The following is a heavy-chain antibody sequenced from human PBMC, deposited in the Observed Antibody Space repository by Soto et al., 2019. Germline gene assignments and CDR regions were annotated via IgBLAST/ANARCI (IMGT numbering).Heavy chain of an antibody. D-gene: IGHD3-22*01. CDR2: ISGSGGST. J-gene: IGHJ3*02. Sequence: GGSLRLSCAASGFTFSSYATSWVRQAPGKGLEWVSAISGSGGSTYYADSVKGRFTISRDNSKNTLYLQMNSLRAEDTAVYYCAKGRAKGYYYDSSGYSLGDAFDIWGQGTMVTVSS. CDR3: AKGRAKGYYYDSSGYSLGDAFDI. CDR1: GFTFSSYA. V-gene: IGHV3-23*01.